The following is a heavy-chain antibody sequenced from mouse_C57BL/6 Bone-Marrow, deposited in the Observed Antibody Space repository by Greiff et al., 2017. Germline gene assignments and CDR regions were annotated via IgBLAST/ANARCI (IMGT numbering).Heavy chain of an antibody. CDR1: GFSLTSYA. Sequence: VQLQESGPGLVVPSQSLSITCTVSGFSLTSYAISWVRQPPGKGLEWLGVIWTGGGTNYNSALKSRLSISKDNSKSKVFLKMNSLQTDDTARCYCASHWETWFAYWGQGTLVTVSA. J-gene: IGHJ3*01. D-gene: IGHD4-1*01. V-gene: IGHV2-9-1*01. CDR3: ASHWETWFAY. CDR2: IWTGGGT.